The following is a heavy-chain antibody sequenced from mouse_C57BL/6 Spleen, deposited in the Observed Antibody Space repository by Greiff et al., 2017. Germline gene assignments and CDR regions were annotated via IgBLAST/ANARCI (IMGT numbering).Heavy chain of an antibody. CDR2: NNPSTGGT. Sequence: VQLQQSGPELVKPGASVKISCKASGYSFTGYYMNWVKQSPEKSLEWIGENNPSTGGTTYNQKFKAKATLTVDKSSSTAYMQLKSRTSEDSAVYYCAREGTLGRGYYAMDYWGQGTSVTVSS. CDR3: AREGTLGRGYYAMDY. D-gene: IGHD3-3*01. V-gene: IGHV1-42*01. CDR1: GYSFTGYY. J-gene: IGHJ4*01.